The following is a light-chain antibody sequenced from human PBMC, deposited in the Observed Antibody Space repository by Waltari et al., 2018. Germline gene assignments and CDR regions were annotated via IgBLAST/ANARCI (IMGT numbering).Light chain of an antibody. CDR2: WAS. J-gene: IGKJ4*01. Sequence: DIVMTQSPESLAVSLGERATISCKTSESVLYSSKNKNHLAGYQQKPGQPPRLLLYWASTRESGVPDRFIGSGSETDFTLTVTSLQAEDVAVYYCQQYYNTPLTFGGGTKVGVK. V-gene: IGKV4-1*01. CDR1: ESVLYSSKNKNH. CDR3: QQYYNTPLT.